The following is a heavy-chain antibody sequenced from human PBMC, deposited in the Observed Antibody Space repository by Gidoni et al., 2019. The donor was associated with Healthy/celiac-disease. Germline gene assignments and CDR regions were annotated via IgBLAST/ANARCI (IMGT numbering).Heavy chain of an antibody. CDR1: GFSLSTSGVG. CDR3: AHRPEAGYCSSTSCHQEHNWFDP. D-gene: IGHD2-2*01. J-gene: IGHJ5*02. Sequence: QITLKESGPTLVKPTQTLTLTCTFSGFSLSTSGVGVGWIRQPPGKALEWLALIYWDDDKRYSPSLKSRLTITKDTSKNQVVLTMTNMDPVDTATYYCAHRPEAGYCSSTSCHQEHNWFDPWGQGTLVTVSS. V-gene: IGHV2-5*02. CDR2: IYWDDDK.